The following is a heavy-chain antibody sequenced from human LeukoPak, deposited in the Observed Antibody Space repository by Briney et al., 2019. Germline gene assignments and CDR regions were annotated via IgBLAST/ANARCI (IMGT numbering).Heavy chain of an antibody. V-gene: IGHV3-30*18. Sequence: GGSLSLSCAASGFTFSSYGMHWVRQAPRKGREWVAFISYDGSNKYYADSVKGRFTISRDNSKNTLYLQMNSLRAEDTAVYYCAKDLKRYCSGGSCYSFDYWGQGTLVTVSS. CDR3: AKDLKRYCSGGSCYSFDY. CDR1: GFTFSSYG. CDR2: ISYDGSNK. J-gene: IGHJ4*02. D-gene: IGHD2-15*01.